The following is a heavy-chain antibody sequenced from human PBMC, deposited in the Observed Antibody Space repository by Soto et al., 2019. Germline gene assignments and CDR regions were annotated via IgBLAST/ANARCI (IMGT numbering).Heavy chain of an antibody. CDR1: GFTFSAYA. V-gene: IGHV3-48*02. J-gene: IGHJ6*02. CDR2: MRSRSDTL. CDR3: ARDWDIVILSVPIPNYNYGMDV. Sequence: PEGSLRLSCAGSGFTFSAYAMNWVRQAPGKGLEWVSYMRSRSDTLYYADAVKGRCTISRDNAKNSVYLQVNNRRDEDTAVYYCARDWDIVILSVPIPNYNYGMDVWGQGTTVTVSS. D-gene: IGHD2-15*01.